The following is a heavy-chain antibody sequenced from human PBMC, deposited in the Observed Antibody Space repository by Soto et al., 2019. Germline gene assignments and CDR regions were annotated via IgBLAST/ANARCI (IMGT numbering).Heavy chain of an antibody. V-gene: IGHV1-18*01. Sequence: ASVKVSCKASGYTFTSYDINWVRQATGQGLEWMGWMSAYNGNTNYAQKLQGRVTMTTDTSTSTAYMELRSLRSDDTAVYYCAREVGGDYVPHAEYFQHWGQGTLVTVSS. CDR1: GYTFTSYD. CDR2: MSAYNGNT. D-gene: IGHD4-17*01. CDR3: AREVGGDYVPHAEYFQH. J-gene: IGHJ1*01.